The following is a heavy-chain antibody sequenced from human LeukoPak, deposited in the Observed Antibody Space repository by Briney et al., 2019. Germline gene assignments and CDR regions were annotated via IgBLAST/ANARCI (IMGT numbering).Heavy chain of an antibody. Sequence: GESLKISCKGSGYSFTSYWIGWVRQMPGKCLEWMGIIYPGDSDTRYSPSFQGQVTISADKSISTAYLQWSSLKASDTAMYYCARSYGSGTFTFVAFDIWGQGTMATVSS. V-gene: IGHV5-51*01. J-gene: IGHJ3*02. CDR3: ARSYGSGTFTFVAFDI. CDR1: GYSFTSYW. CDR2: IYPGDSDT. D-gene: IGHD3-10*01.